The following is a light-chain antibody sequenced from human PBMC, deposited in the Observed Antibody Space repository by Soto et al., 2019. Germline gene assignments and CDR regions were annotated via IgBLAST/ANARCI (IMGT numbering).Light chain of an antibody. J-gene: IGLJ2*01. Sequence: QSVLTQPPSVSAAPGQTVTISCSGSNSNIGNNYVSWYQQFPGTAPKVLIYDNNKRPSGIPDRFSGSKSATSATLFITGLQTGDEADYYCGAWDSSLHAGVFGGGTKLTVL. V-gene: IGLV1-51*01. CDR2: DNN. CDR1: NSNIGNNY. CDR3: GAWDSSLHAGV.